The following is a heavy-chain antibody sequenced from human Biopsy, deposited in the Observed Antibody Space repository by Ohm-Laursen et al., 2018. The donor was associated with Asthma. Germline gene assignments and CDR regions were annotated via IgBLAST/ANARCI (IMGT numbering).Heavy chain of an antibody. CDR2: TNERGVT. CDR3: ARGPELDV. CDR1: GFTFSSYA. Sequence: LSCAASGFTFSSYAMSWVRQAPGKGLEWIGETNERGVTNNNPSLKSRVIISIDTYWNRVSLKLTSVTAADTAVYYCARGPELDVWGQGTTVTVSS. V-gene: IGHV4-34*01. J-gene: IGHJ6*02.